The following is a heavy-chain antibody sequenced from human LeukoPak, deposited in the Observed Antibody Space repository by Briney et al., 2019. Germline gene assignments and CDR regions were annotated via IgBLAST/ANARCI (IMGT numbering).Heavy chain of an antibody. J-gene: IGHJ4*02. CDR2: IYWDDDK. V-gene: IGHV2-5*02. Sequence: ESGPTLVKPTQTLTLTCTFSGLSLSTSGVGVGWIRLPPGKALEWLALIYWDDDKRYSPSLKSRLTITKDTSKNQVVLTMTNMDPVDTATDYCAHRRTFLLRYAPYYFDYWGQGTLVTVSS. CDR1: GLSLSTSGVG. CDR3: AHRRTFLLRYAPYYFDY. D-gene: IGHD1-26*01.